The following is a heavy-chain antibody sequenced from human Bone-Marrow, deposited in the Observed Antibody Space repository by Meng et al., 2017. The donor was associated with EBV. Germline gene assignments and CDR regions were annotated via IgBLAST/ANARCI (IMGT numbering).Heavy chain of an antibody. CDR1: GGSISSCY. D-gene: IGHD3-10*01. CDR2: VYYSGST. J-gene: IGHJ4*02. V-gene: IGHV4-59*01. CDR3: ARGYGSGSYYFDY. Sequence: QRQLQESVSGLLESPETLYSTCSVSGGSISSCYWSWIRQSPGKGLEWIGYVYYSGSTYYNPSLESRVTISVDTAKNQFSLNLNSVTAADTAVYHCARGYGSGSYYFDYWGQGTLVTVSS.